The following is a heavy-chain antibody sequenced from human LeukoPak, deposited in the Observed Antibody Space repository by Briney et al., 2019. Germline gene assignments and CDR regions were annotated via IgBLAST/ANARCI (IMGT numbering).Heavy chain of an antibody. V-gene: IGHV1-8*01. Sequence: ASVKVSCKTSGYTFTNYDINWVRQATGQGLEWLGFMNPNSGNTGYAQKFQGRVTMTKNTSIRTAYMELRSLRSDDTAVYYCARNNEWFTPPVDYWGQGTLVTVSS. CDR2: MNPNSGNT. J-gene: IGHJ4*02. CDR1: GYTFTNYD. D-gene: IGHD3-3*01. CDR3: ARNNEWFTPPVDY.